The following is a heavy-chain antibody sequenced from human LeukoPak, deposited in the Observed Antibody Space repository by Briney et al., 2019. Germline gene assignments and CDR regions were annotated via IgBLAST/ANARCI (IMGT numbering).Heavy chain of an antibody. V-gene: IGHV3-49*04. CDR2: IRSKVYGGTT. Sequence: GRSLRLSCTASGFTFGDYVMSWVRQAPGKGLEWVGFIRSKVYGGTTEYAASVKGRFIISRDDSKSIAYLQMNSLKTEDTAVYYCTTVSDVVATNFDYWGQGTLVTVSS. D-gene: IGHD5-12*01. CDR3: TTVSDVVATNFDY. CDR1: GFTFGDYV. J-gene: IGHJ4*02.